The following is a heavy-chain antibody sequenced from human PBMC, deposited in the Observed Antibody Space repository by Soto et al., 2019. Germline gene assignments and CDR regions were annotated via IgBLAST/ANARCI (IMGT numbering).Heavy chain of an antibody. V-gene: IGHV3-33*01. CDR1: GFSFENYG. CDR3: VRGNGYTYGPFDN. D-gene: IGHD5-18*01. CDR2: IWFNGSER. Sequence: QVQLVESGGGVVQPGRSLRLSCAASGFSFENYGMHWVRQAPGKGLEWVAAIWFNGSERKYGDPVKGRFTISRDNSKNTVFLQMSSLSAEDTAVYYCVRGNGYTYGPFDNWGQGTLVTVSS. J-gene: IGHJ4*02.